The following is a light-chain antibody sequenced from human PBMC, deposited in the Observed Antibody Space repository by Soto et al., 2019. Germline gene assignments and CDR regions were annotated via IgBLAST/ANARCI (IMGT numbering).Light chain of an antibody. V-gene: IGLV2-14*01. CDR1: SSDVGGYNY. J-gene: IGLJ1*01. CDR3: SSYISSSTPYV. CDR2: EVS. Sequence: QSVLTQPASVSGSPGQSITISCTGTSSDVGGYNYVSWYQQHPGKAPKLMIYEVSNRPSGVSNRFSGSKSGNTASLTISGLQAEDEGYYYCSSYISSSTPYVFGTGTKLTVL.